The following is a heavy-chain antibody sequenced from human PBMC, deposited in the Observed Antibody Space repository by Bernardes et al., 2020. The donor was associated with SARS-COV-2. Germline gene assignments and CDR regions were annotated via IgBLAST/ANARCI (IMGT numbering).Heavy chain of an antibody. Sequence: WGTLRLSCGVSGFTFSNYCMHWGRKSPGKGLGWVSRRSFDGSGRAYADSVKGRFTISRDNAKNTLYLQMNSLRDDDTSVYYCTRADCTSTTCRRGAYDIWGKGTIVTVSS. CDR2: RSFDGSGR. J-gene: IGHJ3*02. CDR3: TRADCTSTTCRRGAYDI. D-gene: IGHD2-2*01. V-gene: IGHV3-74*01. CDR1: GFTFSNYC.